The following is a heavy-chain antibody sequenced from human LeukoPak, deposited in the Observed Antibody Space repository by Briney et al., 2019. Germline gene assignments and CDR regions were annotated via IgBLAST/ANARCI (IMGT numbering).Heavy chain of an antibody. CDR1: GFPFSSYW. D-gene: IGHD5-12*01. Sequence: GGSLRLSCAASGFPFSSYWMSWVRQAPGKGLEWVANIKPDGGEKYYVDSVKGRFTISRDNAKNSLYLQMNSLRAEDTAVYYCAREWLPFDNWGQGTLVTVSS. J-gene: IGHJ4*02. V-gene: IGHV3-7*04. CDR2: IKPDGGEK. CDR3: AREWLPFDN.